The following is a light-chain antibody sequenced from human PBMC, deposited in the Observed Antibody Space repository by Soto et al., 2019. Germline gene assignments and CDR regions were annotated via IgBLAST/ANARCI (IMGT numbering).Light chain of an antibody. CDR3: QQSNNWPYT. V-gene: IGKV3-15*01. Sequence: EIVMTQSPATLSVSPGERDTLSCRASQSVSDNLAWYQQKPGQAPRLLIYGASTRATTTPARFSGSGSGTEFTLTISSLQSEDFAVYFCQQSNNWPYTFGQGTKLDIK. CDR1: QSVSDN. CDR2: GAS. J-gene: IGKJ2*01.